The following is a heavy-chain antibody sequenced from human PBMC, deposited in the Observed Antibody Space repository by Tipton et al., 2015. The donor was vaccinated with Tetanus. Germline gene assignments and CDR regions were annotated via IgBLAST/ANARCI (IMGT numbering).Heavy chain of an antibody. J-gene: IGHJ6*02. CDR2: IYYSGST. CDR3: ARVSIAAAATNYYYGMDV. V-gene: IGHV4-39*01. D-gene: IGHD6-13*01. CDR1: GGSISSSSYY. Sequence: GLVKPSETLSLTCTVSGGSISSSSYYWGWIRQPPGKGLEWIGSIYYSGSTYYNPSLKSRVTISVDTSKNQFSLKLSSVTAADTAVYYCARVSIAAAATNYYYGMDVWGQGTTVTVSS.